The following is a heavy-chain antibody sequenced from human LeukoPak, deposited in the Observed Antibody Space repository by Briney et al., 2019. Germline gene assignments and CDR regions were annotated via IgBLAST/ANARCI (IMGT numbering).Heavy chain of an antibody. V-gene: IGHV1-18*01. CDR1: GYTFTSYD. CDR2: ISAYNGNT. Sequence: ASVKVSCKASGYTFTSYDINWVRQATGQGLEWMGWISAYNGNTNYAQKLQGRVTMTTDTSTSTAYMELRSLRSDDTAVYYCAREGYDYVWGSYRFHPDAFDIWGQGTMVTVSS. CDR3: AREGYDYVWGSYRFHPDAFDI. J-gene: IGHJ3*02. D-gene: IGHD3-16*02.